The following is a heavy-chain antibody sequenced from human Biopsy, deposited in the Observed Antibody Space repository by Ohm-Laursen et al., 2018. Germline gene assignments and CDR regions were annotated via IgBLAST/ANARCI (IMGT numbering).Heavy chain of an antibody. CDR1: GFAFNLYE. Sequence: SLRLSCAAPGFAFNLYEMNWVRQAPGKGMEWISYIYGGGSPVSYADSVKGRFTISRDNARNSLYLHMNSLRAEDTAVYYCARLNSGTYDASDLWGQGTMVIVSS. J-gene: IGHJ3*01. CDR3: ARLNSGTYDASDL. V-gene: IGHV3-48*03. D-gene: IGHD1-26*01. CDR2: IYGGGSPV.